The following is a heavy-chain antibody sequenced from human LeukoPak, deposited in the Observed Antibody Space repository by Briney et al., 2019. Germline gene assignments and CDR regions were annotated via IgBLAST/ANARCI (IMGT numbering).Heavy chain of an antibody. CDR2: IYYSGST. J-gene: IGHJ4*02. V-gene: IGHV4-59*01. CDR1: GGSISSYY. Sequence: SETLSLTCTVSGGSISSYYWSWIRQPPGKGLEWIGYIYYSGSTNYNPSLKSRVTISVDTSKNQFSLKLSSVTAADTAVYYCARQHWPRTLDYWGQGTLVTVSS. D-gene: IGHD1-1*01. CDR3: ARQHWPRTLDY.